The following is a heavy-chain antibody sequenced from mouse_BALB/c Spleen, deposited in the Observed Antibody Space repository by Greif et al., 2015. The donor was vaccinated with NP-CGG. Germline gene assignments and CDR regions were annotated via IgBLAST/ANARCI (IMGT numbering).Heavy chain of an antibody. Sequence: QVQLQQSGPEPVKPGASVKISCKASGYTFTDYYINWVKQKPGQELEWIGWIYPGSGNTKYNEKFKGKATLTVDTSSSTAYMQLSSLTSEDTAVYFCARRTGTEAMDYWGQGTSVTVSP. J-gene: IGHJ4*01. CDR2: IYPGSGNT. V-gene: IGHV1-84*02. CDR1: GYTFTDYY. CDR3: ARRTGTEAMDY. D-gene: IGHD4-1*01.